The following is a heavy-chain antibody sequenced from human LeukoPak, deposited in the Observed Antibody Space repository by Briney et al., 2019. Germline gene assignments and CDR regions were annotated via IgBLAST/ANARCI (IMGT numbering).Heavy chain of an antibody. CDR2: IIPIFGTA. CDR1: GGTFSSYA. V-gene: IGHV1-69*13. Sequence: SVKVSCKASGGTFSSYAISWVRQAPGQGLEWMGGIIPIFGTANYAQKFQGRVTITADESTSTAYMELSSLRSEDTAVYYCARMFHCSGGSCYSAWFDPWGQGTLVTVSP. CDR3: ARMFHCSGGSCYSAWFDP. D-gene: IGHD2-15*01. J-gene: IGHJ5*02.